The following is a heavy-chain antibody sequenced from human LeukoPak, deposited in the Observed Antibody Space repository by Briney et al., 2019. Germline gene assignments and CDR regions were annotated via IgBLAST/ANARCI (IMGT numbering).Heavy chain of an antibody. Sequence: ASLKVSCKVSGYTLTELSMHWVRQTPGKRLEWMGGFDPEDGETIYAQKFQGRVTMTEDTSTDTAYMELSSLRSEDTAVYYCATDMGLWGYSYWGQGTLVTVSS. D-gene: IGHD5-12*01. CDR1: GYTLTELS. J-gene: IGHJ4*02. V-gene: IGHV1-24*01. CDR2: FDPEDGET. CDR3: ATDMGLWGYSY.